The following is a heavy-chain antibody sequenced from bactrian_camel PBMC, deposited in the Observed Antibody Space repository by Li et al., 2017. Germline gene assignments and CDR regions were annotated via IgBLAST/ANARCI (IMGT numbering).Heavy chain of an antibody. D-gene: IGHD1*01. V-gene: IGHV3S40*01. CDR3: AADLTRTFFTATFNDACATSPDYY. J-gene: IGHJ4*01. Sequence: VQLVESGGGLVQPGGSLRLSCAASGFTFSSYAMSWVRQAPGKGLEWVSVINSGGGTAYYADSVKGRFTISRDNAKNTVYLQMNSLKPEDTGVYYCAADLTRTFFTATFNDACATSPDYYWGQGTQVTVS. CDR1: GFTFSSYA. CDR2: INSGGGTA.